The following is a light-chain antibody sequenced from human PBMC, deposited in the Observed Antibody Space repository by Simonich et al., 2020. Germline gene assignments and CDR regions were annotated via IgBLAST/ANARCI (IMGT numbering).Light chain of an antibody. J-gene: IGLJ3*02. CDR2: SPN. CDR1: SGSVSTIYY. CDR3: VLYMGSGIGV. Sequence: QTVVTQEPSFSVSPGGTVTLTCGLSSGSVSTIYYPSWYQQTPGQAPRTLIYSPNTRSSGVPDRFSGSILGNKAALTITGAQADDESDYYCVLYMGSGIGVFGGGTKLTVL. V-gene: IGLV8-61*01.